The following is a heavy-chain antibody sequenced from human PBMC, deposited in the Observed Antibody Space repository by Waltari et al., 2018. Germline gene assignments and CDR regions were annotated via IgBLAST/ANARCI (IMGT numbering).Heavy chain of an antibody. CDR3: ARGTGSGSFLVDH. D-gene: IGHD3-10*01. V-gene: IGHV3-30-3*01. J-gene: IGHJ4*02. Sequence: QVQLVASGGGVVQPGTSLRLSCAASGFSFSNYAMHWVRQTPGRGVDWVTLGAHDGSTIRYAESVRGRFSSSMDNSRDTLYLQMNSLTTDDSAIYYCARGTGSGSFLVDHWGQGTLVTVST. CDR1: GFSFSNYA. CDR2: GAHDGSTI.